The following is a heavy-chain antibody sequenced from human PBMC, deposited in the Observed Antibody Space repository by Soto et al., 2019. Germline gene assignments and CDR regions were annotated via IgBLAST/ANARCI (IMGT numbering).Heavy chain of an antibody. V-gene: IGHV4-59*01. CDR1: GGSISSYY. D-gene: IGHD6-13*01. Sequence: SETLSLTCTVSGGSISSYYWSWIRQPPGKGLEWIGYIYYSGSTNYNPSLKSRVTISVDTSKNQFSLKLSSVTAADTAVYYCASDPLGSSPDYWGQRTLVTVSS. J-gene: IGHJ4*02. CDR3: ASDPLGSSPDY. CDR2: IYYSGST.